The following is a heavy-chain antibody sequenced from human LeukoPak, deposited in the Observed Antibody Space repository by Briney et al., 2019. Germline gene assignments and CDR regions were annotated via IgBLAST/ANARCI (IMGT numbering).Heavy chain of an antibody. CDR3: ARQYSSGWYRNGAFDI. CDR1: GGSISSYY. J-gene: IGHJ3*02. CDR2: IYTSGST. D-gene: IGHD6-19*01. V-gene: IGHV4-4*07. Sequence: SETLSLTCTVSGGSISSYYWSWIRQPAGKGPEWIGRIYTSGSTNYNPSLKSRVTMSVDTSKNQFSLKLSSVTAADTAVYYCARQYSSGWYRNGAFDIWGQGTMVTVSS.